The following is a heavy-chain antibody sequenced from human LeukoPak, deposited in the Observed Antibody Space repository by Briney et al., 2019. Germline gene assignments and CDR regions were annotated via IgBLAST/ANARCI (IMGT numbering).Heavy chain of an antibody. V-gene: IGHV4-39*07. J-gene: IGHJ4*02. CDR3: ARDRPYSTSSLDY. Sequence: SETLSLTCTVSGGSISSSSYYWGWVRQPPGRGLEGIASVYYSGSTYYNPSLKSRVTISVDTSKNQFSLKLSSMTAADTAVYYCARDRPYSTSSLDYWGQGTLVTVSS. CDR2: VYYSGST. CDR1: GGSISSSSYY. D-gene: IGHD6-6*01.